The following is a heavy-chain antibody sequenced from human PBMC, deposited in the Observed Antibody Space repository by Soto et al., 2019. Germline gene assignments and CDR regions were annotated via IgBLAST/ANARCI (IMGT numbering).Heavy chain of an antibody. J-gene: IGHJ3*02. Sequence: QVQLQQWGAGLLKPSETLSLTCAVYGGFVSSGNYYWSWIRQPPGKGLEWIGEMSHSGGTHFNPSLKSRVTISVDTSKNQFSLKMSSVTAADTALYYCARVERGTATTVVDAFDIWGPGIMVTVSS. CDR3: ARVERGTATTVVDAFDI. V-gene: IGHV4-34*01. CDR1: GGFVSSGNYY. CDR2: MSHSGGT. D-gene: IGHD1-1*01.